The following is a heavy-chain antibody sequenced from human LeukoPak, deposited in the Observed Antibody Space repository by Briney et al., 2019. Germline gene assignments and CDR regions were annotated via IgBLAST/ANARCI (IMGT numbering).Heavy chain of an antibody. J-gene: IGHJ4*02. D-gene: IGHD3-22*01. Sequence: VASVKVSCKASGGTFSSYAISWVRQAPGQGLEWMGGIIPIFGTANYAQKFQGRVTITADESTSTAYMEPSSLRSEDTAVYYCASGITMILEGWFDYWGQGTLVTVSS. CDR1: GGTFSSYA. CDR2: IIPIFGTA. V-gene: IGHV1-69*13. CDR3: ASGITMILEGWFDY.